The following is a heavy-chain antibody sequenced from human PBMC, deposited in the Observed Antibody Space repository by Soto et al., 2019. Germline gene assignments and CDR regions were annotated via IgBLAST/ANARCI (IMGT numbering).Heavy chain of an antibody. Sequence: GGSLRLSCTASGFMLSTYSMNWVRQAPGRGLEWIAYISSGGRNTYYADSVKGRLTISRDNAENSLYLHVVSLRAEDTAVYYCASDRFRGTYYLRGVTYFFEEWGQGAPVTVSS. CDR1: GFMLSTYS. V-gene: IGHV3-48*01. D-gene: IGHD1-26*01. J-gene: IGHJ4*02. CDR2: ISSGGRNT. CDR3: ASDRFRGTYYLRGVTYFFEE.